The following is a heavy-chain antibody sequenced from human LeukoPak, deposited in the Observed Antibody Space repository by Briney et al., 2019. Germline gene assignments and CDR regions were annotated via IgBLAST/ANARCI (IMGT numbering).Heavy chain of an antibody. D-gene: IGHD3-22*01. CDR2: IYYSGST. Sequence: SETLSLTCTVSGGSISSYYWSWIRQPPGKGLEWIGYIYYSGSTNYNPSLKSRVTISVDTSKNQFSLKLSSVTAADTAVYYCARHIPIGYYDSSGLDAFDIWGQGTIVTVSS. V-gene: IGHV4-59*08. CDR3: ARHIPIGYYDSSGLDAFDI. J-gene: IGHJ3*02. CDR1: GGSISSYY.